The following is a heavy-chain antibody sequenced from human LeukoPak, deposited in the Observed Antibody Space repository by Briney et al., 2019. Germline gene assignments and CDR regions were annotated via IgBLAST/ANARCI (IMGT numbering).Heavy chain of an antibody. J-gene: IGHJ4*02. V-gene: IGHV3-23*01. CDR2: ISGSGAST. Sequence: GGSLRLSCAASGFTFSTYGMSWVRQAPGKGLEWVSVISGSGASTFYADSVKGRFTISRDNSKNTLYLQMNNLRVEDTAVYYCAKLVEPVASTPLDYWGQGTLVTVSS. CDR3: AKLVEPVASTPLDY. D-gene: IGHD2-15*01. CDR1: GFTFSTYG.